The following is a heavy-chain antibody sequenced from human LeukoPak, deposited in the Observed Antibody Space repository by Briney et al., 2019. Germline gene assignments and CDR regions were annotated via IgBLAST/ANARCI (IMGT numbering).Heavy chain of an antibody. CDR3: ARDLHIDGRPEGRDY. V-gene: IGHV1-46*01. Sequence: ASVKVSCKVSGYTFTSYYMHWVRQAPGQGLEWMGIINPNGGSTSYAQTFQGRVTMTKDTSTSTVYMELSSLRSEDTAVYYCARDLHIDGRPEGRDYWGQGTLVTVSS. CDR2: INPNGGST. J-gene: IGHJ4*02. D-gene: IGHD3-10*01. CDR1: GYTFTSYY.